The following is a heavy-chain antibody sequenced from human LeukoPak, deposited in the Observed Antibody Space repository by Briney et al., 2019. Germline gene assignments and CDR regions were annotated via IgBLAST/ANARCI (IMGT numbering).Heavy chain of an antibody. J-gene: IGHJ4*02. V-gene: IGHV3-48*03. D-gene: IGHD1-26*01. Sequence: GGSLRLSCAASGFIFSSYEMNWVRQAPGKGLEWVSYISSSGSTIYNADSVKGRFTISRDNAKNSLYLQMNSLRTEDTAVYYCARQMYSGSYNFFDYWGQGTLVTVSS. CDR3: ARQMYSGSYNFFDY. CDR1: GFIFSSYE. CDR2: ISSSGSTI.